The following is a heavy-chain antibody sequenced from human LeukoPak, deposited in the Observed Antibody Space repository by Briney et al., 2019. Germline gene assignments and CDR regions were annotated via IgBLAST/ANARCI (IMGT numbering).Heavy chain of an antibody. CDR3: ARVWYFRNYFDY. CDR1: GFTFSSYG. CDR2: IRYDGSNK. Sequence: AGGSLRLSCAASGFTFSSYGMHWVRQAPGKGLEWVAFIRYDGSNKYYADSVKGRFTISRDNSKNTLYLQMNSLRAEDTAVYYCARVWYFRNYFDYWGQGTLVTVSS. J-gene: IGHJ4*02. D-gene: IGHD1-14*01. V-gene: IGHV3-30*02.